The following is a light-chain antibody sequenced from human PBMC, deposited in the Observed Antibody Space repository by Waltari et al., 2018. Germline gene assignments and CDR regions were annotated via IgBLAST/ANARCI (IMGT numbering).Light chain of an antibody. V-gene: IGKV1-17*01. CDR2: GAS. CDR3: LQYKSFPWT. CDR1: QDIRNE. J-gene: IGKJ1*01. Sequence: DIQMTQSPYSLSASVGDRVTITCRASQDIRNELGWYQQKPGQPPKRLIYGASTLQSGVPSRFSGSGSGTDFTLTISSLQPEDFTTYYCLQYKSFPWTFGQGTKVETK.